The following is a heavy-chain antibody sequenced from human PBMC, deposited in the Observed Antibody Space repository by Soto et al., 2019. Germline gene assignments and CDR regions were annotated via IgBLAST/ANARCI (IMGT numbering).Heavy chain of an antibody. J-gene: IGHJ3*02. V-gene: IGHV1-69*06. CDR2: IIPIFGTA. D-gene: IGHD6-6*01. Sequence: RASVKVSCKASGGTFSSYAISWVRQAPGQGLEWMGGIIPIFGTANYAQRFQGRVTITADKSTSTAYMELSSLRSEDTAVYYCAREGKQLVRYAFDIWGQGTMVTVSS. CDR3: AREGKQLVRYAFDI. CDR1: GGTFSSYA.